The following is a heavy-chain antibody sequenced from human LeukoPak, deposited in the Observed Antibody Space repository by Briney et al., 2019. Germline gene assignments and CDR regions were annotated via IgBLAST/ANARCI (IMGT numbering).Heavy chain of an antibody. Sequence: SGPTLVNPTQTLTLTCTFSGFSLSTSGVGVGWIRQPPGRALEWLALIYWDDDKRYSPSLKSRLTITKDTSKNQVVLTMTNMDPVDTATYYCARIVVVPAATNWFDPWGQGTLVTVSS. D-gene: IGHD2-2*01. V-gene: IGHV2-5*02. CDR2: IYWDDDK. CDR1: GFSLSTSGVG. J-gene: IGHJ5*02. CDR3: ARIVVVPAATNWFDP.